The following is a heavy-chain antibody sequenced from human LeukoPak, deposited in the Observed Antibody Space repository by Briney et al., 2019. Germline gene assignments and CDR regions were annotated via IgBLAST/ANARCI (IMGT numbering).Heavy chain of an antibody. CDR1: GYTLTELS. J-gene: IGHJ3*02. CDR3: ATVTSSGWSLGAFDI. Sequence: GASVKVSCKVSGYTLTELSMHWVRQAPGKGLEWMGGFDPEDGETIYAQKFQGRVTMTEDTSTDTAYMELSSLRSEDTAVYYCATVTSSGWSLGAFDIWGQGTMATVSS. CDR2: FDPEDGET. D-gene: IGHD6-19*01. V-gene: IGHV1-24*01.